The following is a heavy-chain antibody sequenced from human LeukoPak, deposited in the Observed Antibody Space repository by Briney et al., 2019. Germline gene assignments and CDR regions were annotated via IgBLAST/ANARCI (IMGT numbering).Heavy chain of an antibody. CDR1: GDSISNYF. J-gene: IGHJ4*02. V-gene: IGHV4-4*07. CDR3: AREGRDGYNYRALDY. Sequence: SETLSLTCIVSGDSISNYFCSWIRQRAGKGLECLGRIYSGGTTNYNPSLKSRVTMSVDTSKNQFSLNLSSVTAADTAVYYCAREGRDGYNYRALDYWGQGTLVSVSS. D-gene: IGHD5-12*01. CDR2: IYSGGTT.